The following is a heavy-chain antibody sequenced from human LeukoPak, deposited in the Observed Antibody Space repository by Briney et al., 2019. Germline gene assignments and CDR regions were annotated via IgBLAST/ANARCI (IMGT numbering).Heavy chain of an antibody. V-gene: IGHV4-59*12. CDR2: IYYSGST. CDR3: ARASMVRGVTLDY. CDR1: GGSISSYY. Sequence: PSETLSLTCTVSGGSISSYYWNWIRQPPGKGLEWIGYIYYSGSTYYNPSLKSRVTISVDTSKNQFSLKLSSVTAADTAVYYCARASMVRGVTLDYWGQGTLVTVSS. J-gene: IGHJ4*02. D-gene: IGHD3-10*01.